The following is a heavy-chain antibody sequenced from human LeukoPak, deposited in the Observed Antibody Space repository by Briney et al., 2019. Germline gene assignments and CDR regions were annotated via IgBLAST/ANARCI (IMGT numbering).Heavy chain of an antibody. CDR3: ARDGFSGTWYRAY. Sequence: ASVKVSCKASGYTFTSYGISWVRQAPGQGLEWMGWISAYNGNTNYAQKFQGRVTMTTDTSTTTAHMELRSLTSDDTAVYYCARDGFSGTWYRAYWGQGTLVTVSS. CDR2: ISAYNGNT. D-gene: IGHD2-15*01. CDR1: GYTFTSYG. V-gene: IGHV1-18*01. J-gene: IGHJ4*02.